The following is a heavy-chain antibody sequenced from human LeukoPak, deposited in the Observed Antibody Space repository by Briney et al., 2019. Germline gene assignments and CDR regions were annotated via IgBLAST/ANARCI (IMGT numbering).Heavy chain of an antibody. CDR2: IIPIFGIA. D-gene: IGHD5-12*01. J-gene: IGHJ4*02. CDR1: GGTFSSYA. CDR3: ASRYSGYDGEVDY. V-gene: IGHV1-69*04. Sequence: SVKVSCKASGGTFSSYAISWVRQAPGQGLEWMGRIIPIFGIANYAQKFQGRVTITADKSTSTAYMEPSSLRSEDTAVYYCASRYSGYDGEVDYWGQGTLVTVSS.